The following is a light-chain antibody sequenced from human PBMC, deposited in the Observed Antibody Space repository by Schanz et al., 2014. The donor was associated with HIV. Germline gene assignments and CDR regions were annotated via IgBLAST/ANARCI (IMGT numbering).Light chain of an antibody. CDR2: DVT. CDR3: SSYTTRRTRV. Sequence: QSALTQPRSVPGSPGQSVTISCTGVSSDVGGHNYVSWYQQHPGRAPQLMIYDVTYRPSGVPDRFSGSKSGNTASLTISGLQAEDEADYYCSSYTTRRTRVFGGGTKLTVL. V-gene: IGLV2-11*01. CDR1: SSDVGGHNY. J-gene: IGLJ3*02.